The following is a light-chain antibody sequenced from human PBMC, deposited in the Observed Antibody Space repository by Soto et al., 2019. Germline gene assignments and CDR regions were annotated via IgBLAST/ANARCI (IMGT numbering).Light chain of an antibody. CDR1: QTISSNN. J-gene: IGKJ1*01. Sequence: EIVLTQSPGTLSVSPGERATLSCRARQTISSNNLAWYQQKPGQAPSLLIYGTSSRATSTPDRFSGSGSGTDFALTISRLEPEDSAIYDCQQFGSWTFGQGTKVQI. CDR3: QQFGSWT. V-gene: IGKV3-20*01. CDR2: GTS.